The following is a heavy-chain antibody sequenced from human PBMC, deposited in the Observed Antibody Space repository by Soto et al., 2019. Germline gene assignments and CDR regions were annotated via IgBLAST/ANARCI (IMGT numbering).Heavy chain of an antibody. D-gene: IGHD6-13*01. V-gene: IGHV3-7*03. CDR1: GFTLSSYW. CDR2: TRQDGGQS. J-gene: IGHJ5*02. CDR3: ARDGTSSWYHRRSNWFDP. Sequence: GGSLRLSCEASGFTLSSYWMSWIRQAPGKGLEWVANTRQDGGQSYLVDSVQGRFTISRDNAKNSVYLQMNSLRAEDTAVYYCARDGTSSWYHRRSNWFDPWGQGTLVTVSS.